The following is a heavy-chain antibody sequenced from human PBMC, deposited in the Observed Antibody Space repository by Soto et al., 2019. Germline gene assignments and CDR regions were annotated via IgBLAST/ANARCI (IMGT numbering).Heavy chain of an antibody. CDR3: AKDRYGSLEGGMDV. V-gene: IGHV3-9*01. D-gene: IGHD1-26*01. J-gene: IGHJ6*02. CDR1: GFIFDDFG. CDR2: VTWNSGTI. Sequence: EVQLVESGGGLVQPGRSLRLSCAASGFIFDDFGMHWVRQAPGKGLEWVSGVTWNSGTIDYADSVKGRFTITRDNAKNSLYRQMNGLRGEDTALYYCAKDRYGSLEGGMDVWGQGTTVTVSS.